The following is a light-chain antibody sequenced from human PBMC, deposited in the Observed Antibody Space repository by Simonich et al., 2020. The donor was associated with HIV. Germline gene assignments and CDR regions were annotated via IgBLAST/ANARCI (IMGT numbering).Light chain of an antibody. CDR1: QSVSSY. J-gene: IGKJ3*01. CDR3: QQYGNSPGT. CDR2: DAS. V-gene: IGKV3-11*01. Sequence: EIVLTQSPATLSLSPGERATLSCRASQSVSSYLAWYQQKPGQAPRLLIYDASNRATGIPARFSGRGSGTDFTLTISRLEPEDFAMYYCQQYGNSPGTFGPGTKVDIK.